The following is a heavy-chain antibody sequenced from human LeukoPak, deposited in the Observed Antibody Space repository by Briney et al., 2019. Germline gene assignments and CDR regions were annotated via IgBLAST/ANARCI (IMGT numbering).Heavy chain of an antibody. J-gene: IGHJ4*02. D-gene: IGHD2-2*01. Sequence: NPSETLSLTCTVSGGSISSGGYYWSWIRQPPGKGLEWIGRIYTSGSTNYNPSLKSRVTMSVDTSKNQFSLKLSSVTAADTAVYYCAREFVVVPAADVTFDYWGQGTLVTVSS. CDR3: AREFVVVPAADVTFDY. CDR2: IYTSGST. V-gene: IGHV4-61*02. CDR1: GGSISSGGYY.